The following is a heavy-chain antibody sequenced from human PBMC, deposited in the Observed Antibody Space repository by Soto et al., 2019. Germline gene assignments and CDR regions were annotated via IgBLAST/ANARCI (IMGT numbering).Heavy chain of an antibody. V-gene: IGHV2-26*01. D-gene: IGHD1-26*01. CDR2: IFWNDER. Sequence: SGPTLVNPTETLTLTCTVSGFSLSKARMGVSWIRQPPGKALEWLAHIFWNDERSYNTSLKSRLTIPRDTSKSQVVLTMTNVDPVDTGTYFCARALREGLPIYYFDSWGQGTLVTVSS. J-gene: IGHJ4*02. CDR1: GFSLSKARMG. CDR3: ARALREGLPIYYFDS.